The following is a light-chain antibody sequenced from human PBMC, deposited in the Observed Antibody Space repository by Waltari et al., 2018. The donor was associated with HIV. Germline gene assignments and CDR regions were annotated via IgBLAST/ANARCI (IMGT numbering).Light chain of an antibody. CDR3: SSYAGSGTFVI. V-gene: IGLV2-23*02. Sequence: QSALTQPASVSGSPGQSITISCTGTSSDVGSYNLVSWYKQVPGKAPKLIIFEVTNRPSGISDRFSGSKSHHTASLTISGLQAEDEADYYCSSYAGSGTFVIFGGGTTLTVL. CDR1: SSDVGSYNL. J-gene: IGLJ2*01. CDR2: EVT.